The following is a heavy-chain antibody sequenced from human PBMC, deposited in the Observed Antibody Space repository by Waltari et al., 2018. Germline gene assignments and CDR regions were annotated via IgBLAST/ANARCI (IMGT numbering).Heavy chain of an antibody. CDR1: GLTFSIFA. Sequence: QLLESGGGLVQPGGSLRLSCSDSGLTFSIFAMSWVRQAPGKGMELVEGISNSGAVTYYAESVKGRFTISRDNSKKTLYLQMNSLRVEDTAVYYCAKDHGVAYWGRGTLVTVSA. V-gene: IGHV3-23*01. D-gene: IGHD3-16*01. CDR3: AKDHGVAY. J-gene: IGHJ4*02. CDR2: ISNSGAVT.